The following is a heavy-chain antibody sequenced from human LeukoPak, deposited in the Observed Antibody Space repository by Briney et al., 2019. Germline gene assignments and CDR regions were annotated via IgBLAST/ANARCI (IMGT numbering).Heavy chain of an antibody. CDR3: ARVPYYYDNNWFDP. CDR1: GYTFTTYA. CDR2: INVGNANT. D-gene: IGHD3-22*01. Sequence: ASVKVSCKASGYTFTTYAIHWVRQAPGQRLEWMGWINVGNANTKYSQKLQGRVTITRDTSASTAYMELSTLRSEDTAVYYCARVPYYYDNNWFDPWAREPWSPSPQ. V-gene: IGHV1-3*01. J-gene: IGHJ5*02.